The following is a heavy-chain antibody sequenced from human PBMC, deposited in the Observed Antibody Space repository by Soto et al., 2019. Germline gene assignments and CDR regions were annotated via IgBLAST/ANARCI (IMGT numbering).Heavy chain of an antibody. D-gene: IGHD1-26*01. CDR2: IYYSGST. CDR1: GGSISSSSYY. J-gene: IGHJ2*01. Sequence: QLQLQESGPGLVKPSETLSLTCTVSGGSISSSSYYWGWIRQPPGKGLEWIGSIYYSGSTYYNPSLKSRVTISVDTSKNQFSLKLSSVTAADTAVYYCASRQAKGNKRHSGSSRGGYFDLWGRGTLVTVSS. V-gene: IGHV4-39*01. CDR3: ASRQAKGNKRHSGSSRGGYFDL.